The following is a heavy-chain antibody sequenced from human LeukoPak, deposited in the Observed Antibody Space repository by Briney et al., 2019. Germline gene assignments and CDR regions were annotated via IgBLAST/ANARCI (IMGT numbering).Heavy chain of an antibody. V-gene: IGHV3-23*01. CDR2: ISDTGDST. CDR3: AKDRLGAAAGFFDY. D-gene: IGHD6-13*01. CDR1: GFTFSSYA. Sequence: GGSLRLSCAASGFTFSSYALSWVRQAPGKGLEWVSGISDTGDSTYYADSVKGRFTISRDNSKNTLYLQMNSLRADDTAVYYCAKDRLGAAAGFFDYWGQGSLVTVSS. J-gene: IGHJ4*02.